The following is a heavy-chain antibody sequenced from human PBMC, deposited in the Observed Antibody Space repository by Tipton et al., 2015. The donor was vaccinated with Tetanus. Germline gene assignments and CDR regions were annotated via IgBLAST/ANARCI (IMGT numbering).Heavy chain of an antibody. J-gene: IGHJ4*02. CDR2: IYYSGST. V-gene: IGHV4-61*08. D-gene: IGHD6-13*01. Sequence: TLSLTCNVSGDSINSGDYYWSWIRQPPGKGLEWIGYIYYSGSTNYNPSLKSRVTISVDTSKNQFSLKLSSVTAADTAVYYCARGGIAAAVGGLDYWGQGTLVTVSS. CDR3: ARGGIAAAVGGLDY. CDR1: GDSINSGDYY.